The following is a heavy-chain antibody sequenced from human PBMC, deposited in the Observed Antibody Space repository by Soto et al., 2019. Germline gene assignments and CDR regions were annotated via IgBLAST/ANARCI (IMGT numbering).Heavy chain of an antibody. CDR1: GFTFSSYA. CDR3: ARDPYSSSSSSFDYYYYMDV. V-gene: IGHV3-64*01. CDR2: ISSNGGST. J-gene: IGHJ6*03. D-gene: IGHD6-6*01. Sequence: GGSLRLSCAASGFTFSSYAMHWVRQAPGKGLEYVSAISSNGGSTYYANSVKGRFTISRDKSKNTLYLQMGSLRAEDMAVYYCARDPYSSSSSSFDYYYYMDVWGKGTTVTVS.